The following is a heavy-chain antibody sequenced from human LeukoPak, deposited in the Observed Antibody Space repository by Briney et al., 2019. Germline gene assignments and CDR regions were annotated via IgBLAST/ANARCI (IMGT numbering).Heavy chain of an antibody. V-gene: IGHV3-23*01. Sequence: PGGSLRLSCAASGFTFSSYGMSWVRQAPGKGLEWVSAISGSGGSTYYADSVKGRFTISRDNSKNTLYLQMNSLRAEDTAVYYCAKPPGYYYDSSGYYFDYWGQGTLVTVSS. CDR3: AKPPGYYYDSSGYYFDY. J-gene: IGHJ4*02. CDR1: GFTFSSYG. D-gene: IGHD3-22*01. CDR2: ISGSGGST.